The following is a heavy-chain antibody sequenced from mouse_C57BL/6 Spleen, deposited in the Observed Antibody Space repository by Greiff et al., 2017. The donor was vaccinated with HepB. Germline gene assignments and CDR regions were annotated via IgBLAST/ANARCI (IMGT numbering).Heavy chain of an antibody. J-gene: IGHJ1*03. CDR3: ARRGSHWYFDV. V-gene: IGHV1-69*01. CDR1: GYTFTSYW. Sequence: QVQLQQPGAELVMPGASVKLSCKASGYTFTSYWMHWVKQRPGQGLEWIGEIVPSDSYTNYNQKFKGKSTLTVDKSSSTAYMQLSSLTSEDSAVYYCARRGSHWYFDVWGTGTTVTVSS. CDR2: IVPSDSYT.